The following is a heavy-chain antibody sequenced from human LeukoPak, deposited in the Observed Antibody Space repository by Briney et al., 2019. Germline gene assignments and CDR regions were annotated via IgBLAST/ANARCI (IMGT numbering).Heavy chain of an antibody. Sequence: SETLSLTCTVSGGSVSNYYWTWIRQPPGKGLEWIGHLYYSGHTNYNPSLKSRVTISVDTSKTQFSLKVTSVTAADTALYYCATGLGWLRDYWGEGTLVTVSS. CDR1: GGSVSNYY. J-gene: IGHJ4*02. D-gene: IGHD5-12*01. V-gene: IGHV4-59*02. CDR3: ATGLGWLRDY. CDR2: LYYSGHT.